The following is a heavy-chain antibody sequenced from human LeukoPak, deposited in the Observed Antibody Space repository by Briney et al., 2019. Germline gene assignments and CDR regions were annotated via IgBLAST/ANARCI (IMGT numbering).Heavy chain of an antibody. Sequence: PGGSLRLSCAASGFAFSSYGMHWVRQAPGKGLEGVAFIRYDGSNKYYADSVKGRFTISRDNSKNTLYLQMNSLRAEDTAVYYCAKGRYCSSTSCYGNNWFDPWGQGTLVTVSS. CDR1: GFAFSSYG. J-gene: IGHJ5*02. V-gene: IGHV3-30*02. D-gene: IGHD2-2*01. CDR2: IRYDGSNK. CDR3: AKGRYCSSTSCYGNNWFDP.